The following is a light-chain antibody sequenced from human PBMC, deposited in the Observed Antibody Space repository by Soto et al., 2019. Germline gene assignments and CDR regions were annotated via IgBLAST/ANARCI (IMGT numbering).Light chain of an antibody. CDR1: SSDVGRYSY. V-gene: IGLV2-11*01. Sequence: QSVLTQPRSVSGSPGQSVSISCTGTSSDVGRYSYVSWYQQHPGKAPKLMIYDVSERPSGVPDRFSGSKSGNTASLTISGLQAEDEADYYCSSYTSSSTLNYVFGTGTKVTVL. CDR3: SSYTSSSTLNYV. J-gene: IGLJ1*01. CDR2: DVS.